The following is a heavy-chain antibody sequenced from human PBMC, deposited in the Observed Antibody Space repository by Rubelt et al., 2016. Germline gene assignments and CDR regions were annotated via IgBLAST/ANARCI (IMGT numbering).Heavy chain of an antibody. CDR2: IRTYNGNT. D-gene: IGHD2-2*01. CDR1: GYTFTTYG. J-gene: IGHJ5*02. CDR3: AAGDCSSANGRRNWFVA. V-gene: IGHV1-18*01. Sequence: QVQLVQSGAEVKKPGASVEVSCMASGYTFTTYGISWVRQAPGQGHEWLGWIRTYNGNTNYAQKGEGRVIMTTRENTSTAYKARRSRRAGDEAEYYCAAGDCSSANGRRNWFVAWCRGGPVAVAS.